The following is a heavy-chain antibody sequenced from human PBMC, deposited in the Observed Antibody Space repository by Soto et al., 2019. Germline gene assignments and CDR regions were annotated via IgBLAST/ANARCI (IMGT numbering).Heavy chain of an antibody. CDR1: GYPFISYG. Sequence: ASVKVSCKASGYPFISYGISWVRQATGQGPEWMGWVSGHNGNTYYAQKFQGRVTMNTDTSTNTAYMELRSLRSDDTAVYYCARGTIVERPYFYMDVWGKGTTVTVSS. V-gene: IGHV1-18*01. CDR2: VSGHNGNT. CDR3: ARGTIVERPYFYMDV. D-gene: IGHD2-15*01. J-gene: IGHJ6*03.